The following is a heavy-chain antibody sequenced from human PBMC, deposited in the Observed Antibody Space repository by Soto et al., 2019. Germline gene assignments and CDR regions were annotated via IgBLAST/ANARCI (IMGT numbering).Heavy chain of an antibody. CDR1: GGSISSGGYS. J-gene: IGHJ4*02. CDR2: IYHSGST. D-gene: IGHD1-1*01. CDR3: VRQTRNNWNELKAVDF. Sequence: PSETLSLTCAVSGGSISSGGYSWSWIRQPPGKGLEWIGYIYHSGSTYYNPSLKSRVTISVDRSKNQFSLKLSSVTAADTAVYYCVRQTRNNWNELKAVDFWGQGTLVTVSS. V-gene: IGHV4-30-2*01.